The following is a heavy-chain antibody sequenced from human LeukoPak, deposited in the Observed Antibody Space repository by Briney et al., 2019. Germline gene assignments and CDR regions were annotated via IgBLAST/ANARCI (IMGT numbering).Heavy chain of an antibody. CDR2: IYSGGST. CDR1: GFTVSSNY. V-gene: IGHV3-53*01. Sequence: GGSLRLSCAASGFTVSSNYMSWVRQAPGKGLEWVSVIYSGGSTYYADSVKGRFTISRDNSKNTLYLQMNSLRAEDMAVYYCARATWGYFDYWGQGTLVTVSS. CDR3: ARATWGYFDY. D-gene: IGHD3-16*01. J-gene: IGHJ4*02.